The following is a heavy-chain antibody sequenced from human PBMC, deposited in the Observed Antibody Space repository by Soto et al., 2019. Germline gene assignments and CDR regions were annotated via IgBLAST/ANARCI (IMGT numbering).Heavy chain of an antibody. D-gene: IGHD3-22*01. CDR2: VIPMFGTA. CDR3: ARLGITMIVARYYYYGMDV. J-gene: IGHJ6*02. V-gene: IGHV1-69*13. CDR1: GGIFTASA. Sequence: SVKVSCKSSGGIFTASAISWVRQAPGQGPEWMGGVIPMFGTANYPQRFQGRVTINADESTNTAYMQLSSLRPEDTAVYYCARLGITMIVARYYYYGMDVWGQGTTVTVSS.